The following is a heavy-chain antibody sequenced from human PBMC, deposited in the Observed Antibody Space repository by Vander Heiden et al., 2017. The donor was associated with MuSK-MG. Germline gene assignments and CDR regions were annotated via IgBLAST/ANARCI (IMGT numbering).Heavy chain of an antibody. D-gene: IGHD3-22*01. V-gene: IGHV3-66*01. J-gene: IGHJ4*02. CDR1: AFTVSNNY. CDR2: IYSGGRK. Sequence: EVQLVESGGGLVQPGGSLKVSCAASAFTVSNNYMSWVRQAPGKGLEWVSIIYSGGRKYYADAVKGRFTTSRDNSKNTLYLQMKSMSGEDTAVYYCAVADDSSRYLHFDYWGQGTLVTVSS. CDR3: AVADDSSRYLHFDY.